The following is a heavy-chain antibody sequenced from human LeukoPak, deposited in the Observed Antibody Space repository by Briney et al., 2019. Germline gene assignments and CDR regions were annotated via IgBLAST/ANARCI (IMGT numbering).Heavy chain of an antibody. CDR2: IHPSGTT. Sequence: SETPSLTCAVPGVSFSDYYWTWIRQPPGKGLEWIGEIHPSGTTYYNPSLNSRVIISADTSKKQFFLKLTSVTAADTAVYYCATRNWYYFDYWGQGTLVTVSS. CDR3: ATRNWYYFDY. CDR1: GVSFSDYY. D-gene: IGHD1-1*01. V-gene: IGHV4-34*01. J-gene: IGHJ4*02.